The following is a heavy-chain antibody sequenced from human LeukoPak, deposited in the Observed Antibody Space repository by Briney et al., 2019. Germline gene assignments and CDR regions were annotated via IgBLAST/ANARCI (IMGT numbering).Heavy chain of an antibody. CDR3: ARDLGIPTSPFDY. J-gene: IGHJ4*02. D-gene: IGHD3-16*01. V-gene: IGHV3-43*02. CDR2: ISADGFRT. Sequence: PGGSLRLSCSVSGFTFDYYAMHRVRHAPGTGLEWVSLISADGFRTNYADSVKGRFTISRDNSKNSLFLQMNSLRSEDTAFYFCARDLGIPTSPFDYWGLGTLVTVSS. CDR1: GFTFDYYA.